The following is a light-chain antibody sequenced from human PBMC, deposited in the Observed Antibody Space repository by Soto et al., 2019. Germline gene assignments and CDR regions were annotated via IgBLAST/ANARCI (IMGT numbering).Light chain of an antibody. CDR3: GTCDTSLSAGV. CDR2: DNN. V-gene: IGLV1-51*01. CDR1: NSNIGKNY. Sequence: QSVLTQPPSVSAAPGQEVTISCSGTNSNIGKNYVSWYQQIPGTAPKLLIYDNNKRPSGIPDRFSASKSGASATLGITGLQTGDEADYYCGTCDTSLSAGVFGGGTKLTVL. J-gene: IGLJ3*02.